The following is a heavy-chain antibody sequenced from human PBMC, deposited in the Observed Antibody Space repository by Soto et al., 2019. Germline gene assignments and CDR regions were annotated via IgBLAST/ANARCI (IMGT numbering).Heavy chain of an antibody. D-gene: IGHD3-10*01. CDR3: ARVGSQSLDY. CDR2: IYYSGST. Sequence: PSETLRLTCTVSGGSIRDRGYYWSWIRQHPGKGLEWIGYIYYSGSTYYNPSLKSRVTISVDTSKNQFSLKLSSVTAADTAVYYCARVGSQSLDYWGQGTLVTVSS. CDR1: GGSIRDRGYY. J-gene: IGHJ4*02. V-gene: IGHV4-31*03.